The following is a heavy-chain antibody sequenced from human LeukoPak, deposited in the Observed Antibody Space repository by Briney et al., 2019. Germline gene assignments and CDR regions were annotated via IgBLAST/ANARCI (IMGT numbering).Heavy chain of an antibody. CDR2: IYSGGST. CDR3: ARDRRDYDILTGYYYYYMDV. D-gene: IGHD3-9*01. CDR1: GFTVSSNY. Sequence: GGSLRLSCAASGFTVSSNYMSWVRQAPGEGLEWVSVIYSGGSTYYADSVKGRFTISRDNSKNTLYLQMNSLRAEDTAVYYCARDRRDYDILTGYYYYYMDVWGKGTTVTISS. J-gene: IGHJ6*03. V-gene: IGHV3-53*01.